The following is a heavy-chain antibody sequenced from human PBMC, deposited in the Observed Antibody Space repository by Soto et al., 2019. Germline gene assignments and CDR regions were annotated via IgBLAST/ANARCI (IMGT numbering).Heavy chain of an antibody. CDR2: VNPNNGHT. Sequence: QVRLVQSGAEVKKPGASVKVSCKASGYTFTSYDINWVRQATGQGLEWMGWVNPNNGHTGYAQKFQGRVTMTRNTSISTAYMELDSLRSEDTAVYYCVRLFYYGSGSWVEWGQGTLVTVSS. J-gene: IGHJ4*02. CDR1: GYTFTSYD. CDR3: VRLFYYGSGSWVE. D-gene: IGHD3-10*01. V-gene: IGHV1-8*01.